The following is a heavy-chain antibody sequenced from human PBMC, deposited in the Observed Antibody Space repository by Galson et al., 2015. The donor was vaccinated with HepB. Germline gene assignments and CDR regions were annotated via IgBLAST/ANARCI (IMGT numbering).Heavy chain of an antibody. CDR3: ARAAPALGIAVAGTPAHRYFDY. V-gene: IGHV1-3*01. D-gene: IGHD6-19*01. CDR2: INAGNGNT. CDR1: GYTFTSYA. J-gene: IGHJ4*02. Sequence: SVKVSCKASGYTFTSYAMHWVRQAPGQRLEWMGWINAGNGNTKYSQKFQGRVTITRDTSASTAYMELSSLRSEDTAVYYCARAAPALGIAVAGTPAHRYFDYWGQGTMVTVSS.